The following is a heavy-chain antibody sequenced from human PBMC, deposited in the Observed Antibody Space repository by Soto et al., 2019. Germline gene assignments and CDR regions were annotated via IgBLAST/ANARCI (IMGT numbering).Heavy chain of an antibody. CDR2: IYYSGST. Sequence: SETLSLTCTVSGGSISSGGYYWSWIRQHPGKGLEWIGYIYYSGSTYYNPSLKSRVTISVDTSKNQFPLKLSSVTAADTAVYYCARDAPGPLRHCTNGVCYTGRNPWFDPWGQGTLVTVSS. D-gene: IGHD2-8*01. CDR3: ARDAPGPLRHCTNGVCYTGRNPWFDP. V-gene: IGHV4-31*03. J-gene: IGHJ5*02. CDR1: GGSISSGGYY.